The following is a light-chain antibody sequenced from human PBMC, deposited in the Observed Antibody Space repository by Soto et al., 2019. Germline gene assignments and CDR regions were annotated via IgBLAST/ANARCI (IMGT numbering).Light chain of an antibody. CDR3: QQRSNWPWT. CDR1: QSVSIN. Sequence: EIVLTQSPDTLSVSPGARATLSCMASQSVSINLAWFQQKPGQAPRLLIYGASTRATGIPARFSGSGSGTDFTLTISSLEPEDFAVYFCQQRSNWPWTFGQGTKVDIK. CDR2: GAS. J-gene: IGKJ1*01. V-gene: IGKV3-11*01.